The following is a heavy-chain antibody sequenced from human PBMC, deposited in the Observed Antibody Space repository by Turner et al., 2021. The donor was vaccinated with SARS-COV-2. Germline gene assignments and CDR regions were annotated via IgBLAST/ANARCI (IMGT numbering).Heavy chain of an antibody. J-gene: IGHJ4*02. Sequence: QVQLVESGGGEVQPGRSLRLSCAASGFTFRSYGMHWVRQAPGKGLEGVAVTSYDGSNKYYADSVKGRFTISRDNSKNTLYLQMNSLRAEDTAVYYCAKQQGLYSNPMYYFDYWGQGTLVTVSS. D-gene: IGHD4-4*01. CDR2: TSYDGSNK. CDR3: AKQQGLYSNPMYYFDY. CDR1: GFTFRSYG. V-gene: IGHV3-30*18.